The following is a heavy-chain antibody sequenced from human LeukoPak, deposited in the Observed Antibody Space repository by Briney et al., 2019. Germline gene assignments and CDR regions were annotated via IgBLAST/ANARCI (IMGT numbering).Heavy chain of an antibody. CDR2: ISYDGSNK. Sequence: GGSLRLSCATSGFTFSSYGMHWVRQAPDKGLEWVAVISYDGSNKYYADSVKGRFTISRDNSKNTLYLQMNSLRAEDTAVYYCAKLYSSSWYGDYWGQGTLVTVSS. D-gene: IGHD6-13*01. CDR3: AKLYSSSWYGDY. V-gene: IGHV3-30*18. J-gene: IGHJ4*02. CDR1: GFTFSSYG.